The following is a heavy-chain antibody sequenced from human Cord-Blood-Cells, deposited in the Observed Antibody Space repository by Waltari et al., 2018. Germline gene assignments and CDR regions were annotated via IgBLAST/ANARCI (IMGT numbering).Heavy chain of an antibody. D-gene: IGHD7-27*01. CDR3: ARDWGEVNWGLISWGDAFDI. V-gene: IGHV1-69*01. Sequence: QVQLVQSGAEVKKPGSSVKVSCKASGGTFSSYAISWVRQAPGQGLEWMGGIIPTFGTTNDAQKCQGRVTITADESTSTAYMELSSLRSEDTAVYYCARDWGEVNWGLISWGDAFDIWGQGTMVTVSS. CDR2: IIPTFGTT. J-gene: IGHJ3*02. CDR1: GGTFSSYA.